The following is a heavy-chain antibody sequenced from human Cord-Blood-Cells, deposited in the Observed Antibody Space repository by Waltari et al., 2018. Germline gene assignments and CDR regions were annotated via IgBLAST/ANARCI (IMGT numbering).Heavy chain of an antibody. V-gene: IGHV4-31*03. CDR1: GGSISSGGYY. J-gene: IGHJ5*02. Sequence: QVQLQESGPGLVKPSQTLSLTCTVSGGSISSGGYYWSWIRQHPGKGLEWIGYIYYSGSTHYNPSLKSRVTISVDTSKNQFSLKLSSVTAADTAVYYCARLTMVRGVINWFDPWGQGTLVTVSS. CDR2: IYYSGST. CDR3: ARLTMVRGVINWFDP. D-gene: IGHD3-10*01.